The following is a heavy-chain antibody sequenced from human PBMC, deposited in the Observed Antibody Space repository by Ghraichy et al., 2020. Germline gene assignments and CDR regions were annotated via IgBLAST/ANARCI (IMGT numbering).Heavy chain of an antibody. V-gene: IGHV3-30*18. CDR3: AKSGDYDFDY. Sequence: GGSLRLSCAASGFTFSSYGMHWVRQAPGKGLEWVAVISSDGSNKYSADSVKGRFTISRDNSKNTLYLQMNSLRAEDTAVYYCAKSGDYDFDYWGQGTLVTVSS. D-gene: IGHD4-17*01. CDR2: ISSDGSNK. J-gene: IGHJ4*02. CDR1: GFTFSSYG.